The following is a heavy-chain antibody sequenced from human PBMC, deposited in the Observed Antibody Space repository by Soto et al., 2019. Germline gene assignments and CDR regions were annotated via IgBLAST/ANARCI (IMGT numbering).Heavy chain of an antibody. CDR1: GYTFTGYY. CDR3: ARPVTAQEVNDAFDI. J-gene: IGHJ3*02. V-gene: IGHV1-2*04. D-gene: IGHD4-17*01. Sequence: ASVKVSCKASGYTFTGYYMHWVRQAPGQGLEWMGWINPNSGGTNYAQKFQGWVTMTRDTSISTAYMELSRLRSDDTAVYYCARPVTAQEVNDAFDIWGQGTMVTVSS. CDR2: INPNSGGT.